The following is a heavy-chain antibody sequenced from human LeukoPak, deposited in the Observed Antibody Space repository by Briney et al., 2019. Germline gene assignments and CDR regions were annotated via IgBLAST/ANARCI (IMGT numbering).Heavy chain of an antibody. CDR2: INLNSGGT. V-gene: IGHV1-2*02. CDR1: GYTFTSYA. Sequence: GASVKVSCKASGYTFTSYAMNWVRQAPGQGLEWMGWINLNSGGTNYAQKFQGRVTMTRDTSISTAYMELSRLRSDNTAIYYCARSPHILTGENFDYWGQGTLVTVSS. D-gene: IGHD3-9*01. CDR3: ARSPHILTGENFDY. J-gene: IGHJ4*02.